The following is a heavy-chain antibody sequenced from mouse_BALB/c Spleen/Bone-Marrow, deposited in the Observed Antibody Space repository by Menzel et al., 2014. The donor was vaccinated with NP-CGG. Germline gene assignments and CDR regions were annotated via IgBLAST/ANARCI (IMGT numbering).Heavy chain of an antibody. V-gene: IGHV4-1*02. CDR3: ARMHYYGYVAY. J-gene: IGHJ3*01. Sequence: VQLQQPGGGLVQPGGSLKLSCAASGFDFSRYWMSWVRRTPGKGLEWIGEINPDSSTINYTPSLKDKFIISRDNAKNTLYLQMSKVRSEDTTLYYCARMHYYGYVAYWGQGTLVTVSA. D-gene: IGHD1-2*01. CDR1: GFDFSRYW. CDR2: INPDSSTI.